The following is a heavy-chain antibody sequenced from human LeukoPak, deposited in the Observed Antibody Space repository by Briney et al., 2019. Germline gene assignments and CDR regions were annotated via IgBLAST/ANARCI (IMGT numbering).Heavy chain of an antibody. CDR3: ARDGHQLTPFDY. Sequence: GGSLRLSCAASGFTFSTYSMTWVRQAPGKGLEWVSSITGSSSFISYAASVTGRFTISRDNAMDTLHLQMNSLRAEDTAVYYCARDGHQLTPFDYWGQGTLVTVSS. CDR1: GFTFSTYS. CDR2: ITGSSSFI. D-gene: IGHD2-2*01. J-gene: IGHJ4*02. V-gene: IGHV3-21*01.